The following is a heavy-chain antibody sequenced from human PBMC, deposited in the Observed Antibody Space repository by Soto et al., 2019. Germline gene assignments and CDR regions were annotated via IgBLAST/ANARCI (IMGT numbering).Heavy chain of an antibody. D-gene: IGHD1-26*01. CDR1: GYIFTGYS. V-gene: IGHV1-2*02. Sequence: QVQLVQSGAEVWKPGASVKVSCKASGYIFTGYSLHWVRQPPGQGLEWMGWINPNSGGTTYSQEFQGRVTVTRDASINTAYMDLSSLISDDTAGYLCERTNRRAYSGNSLGAFEDWGQGTLGTVAS. CDR2: INPNSGGT. J-gene: IGHJ4*02. CDR3: ERTNRRAYSGNSLGAFED.